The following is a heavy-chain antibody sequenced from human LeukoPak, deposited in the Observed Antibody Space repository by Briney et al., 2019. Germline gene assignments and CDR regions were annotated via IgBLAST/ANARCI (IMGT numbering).Heavy chain of an antibody. D-gene: IGHD3-22*01. J-gene: IGHJ4*02. CDR3: ARDYYDSSGYFDY. Sequence: KPGGSLRLSCAASGFTFSNYSMNWVRQAPGKGLEWVSSISSSSSYIYYADSVKGRFTISRDNAKNSLYLQMNSLRAEDTAVYYCARDYYDSSGYFDYWGQGTLVTVSS. CDR2: ISSSSSYI. V-gene: IGHV3-21*01. CDR1: GFTFSNYS.